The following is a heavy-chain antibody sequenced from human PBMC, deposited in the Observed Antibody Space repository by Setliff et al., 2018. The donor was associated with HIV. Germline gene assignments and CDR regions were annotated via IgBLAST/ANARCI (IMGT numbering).Heavy chain of an antibody. CDR3: ARGLSFYDPGGFDY. CDR1: GGSISSYY. Sequence: SETLSLTCTVSGGSISSYYWSWNRQPPGKGLEWIGYIYTSGSTNYNPSLKSRVTISVDTSKNQFSLKLSSVTAADTAVYYCARGLSFYDPGGFDYWGQGTLVTVS. D-gene: IGHD3-22*01. CDR2: IYTSGST. V-gene: IGHV4-4*09. J-gene: IGHJ4*02.